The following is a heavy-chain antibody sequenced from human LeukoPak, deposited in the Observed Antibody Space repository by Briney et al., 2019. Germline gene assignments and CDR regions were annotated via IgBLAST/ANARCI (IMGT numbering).Heavy chain of an antibody. CDR2: ISGSGGRT. J-gene: IGHJ4*02. CDR1: GFTFSSYA. CDR3: AKEIDSSSWYYFDY. V-gene: IGHV3-23*01. D-gene: IGHD6-13*01. Sequence: TGGSLRVSCAASGFTFSSYAMNWVRQAPGKGLEWVPGISGSGGRTYYADSVKGRFTISRDNSKNTLYLQMNSLRAEDTAVYYCAKEIDSSSWYYFDYWGQGTLVTVSS.